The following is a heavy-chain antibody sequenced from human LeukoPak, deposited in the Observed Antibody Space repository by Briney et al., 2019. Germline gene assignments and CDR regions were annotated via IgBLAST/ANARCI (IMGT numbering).Heavy chain of an antibody. D-gene: IGHD3-10*01. CDR2: ISGYNGNT. CDR1: GYTFTNYG. J-gene: IGHJ5*02. Sequence: ASVKVSCKASGYTFTNYGISWVRQAPGQGLECMGWISGYNGNTKYAQKFQGRVTMTTDTSTSTAYMELRSLRSDDTAVYYCARDRVLLWFGEKQKVGNWFDPWGQGTLVTVSS. CDR3: ARDRVLLWFGEKQKVGNWFDP. V-gene: IGHV1-18*01.